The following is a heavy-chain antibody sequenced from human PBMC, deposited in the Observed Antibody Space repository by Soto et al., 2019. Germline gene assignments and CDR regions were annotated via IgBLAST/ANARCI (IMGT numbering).Heavy chain of an antibody. D-gene: IGHD3-3*01. V-gene: IGHV3-72*01. J-gene: IGHJ4*02. Sequence: EVQLVESGGGLVQPGGSLRLSCAASGFTFSDQYMDWVRQAPGKGLEWVGRSRDKANSYTTEYAAPVKGRFTISRDDSKNSVYLHMNSLKTEDTAVYYCAGDAYKDGVWGQGPLVTVSS. CDR2: SRDKANSYTT. CDR3: AGDAYKDGV. CDR1: GFTFSDQY.